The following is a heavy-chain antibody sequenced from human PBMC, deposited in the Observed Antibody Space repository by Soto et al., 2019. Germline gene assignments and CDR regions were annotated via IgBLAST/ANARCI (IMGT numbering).Heavy chain of an antibody. V-gene: IGHV4-31*03. CDR2: VYSTGGT. D-gene: IGHD5-12*01. J-gene: IGHJ3*02. Sequence: QVQLQESGPGLVKPSQTLSLTCTVSGASLSSGGHYWTWIRQRPGKGLEWIGYVYSTGGTYYNPSLKIRVDISRDTSKNQCSLKLSPVSATDTAVYFCATKVGYNAQSGFSDAFDIWGQGTLVTVS. CDR1: GASLSSGGHY. CDR3: ATKVGYNAQSGFSDAFDI.